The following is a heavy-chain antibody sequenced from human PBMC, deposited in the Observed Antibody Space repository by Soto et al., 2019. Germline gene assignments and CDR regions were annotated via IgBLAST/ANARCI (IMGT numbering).Heavy chain of an antibody. J-gene: IGHJ4*02. V-gene: IGHV1-18*01. Sequence: QVQLVQSGTEVKKPGASVKVSCKASGYTFTSYGISWVRQAPGQRLEWMGWISAYTGNTNYAQNFQGRVTMTTDTSTTPAYMDLRSLRSDDTAVYYCARDCGGDCFPDYWGQGTLVTVSS. CDR1: GYTFTSYG. CDR2: ISAYTGNT. CDR3: ARDCGGDCFPDY. D-gene: IGHD2-21*02.